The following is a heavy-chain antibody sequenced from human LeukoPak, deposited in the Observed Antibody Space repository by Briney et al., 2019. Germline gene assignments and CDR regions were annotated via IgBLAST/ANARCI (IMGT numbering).Heavy chain of an antibody. D-gene: IGHD3-22*01. CDR3: ARLKYYYDSSGYRAEYFQH. CDR2: IYTSGST. Sequence: SETLSLTCTVSGGSISSGSYYWSWIRQPAGKGLEWIGRIYTSGSTNYNPSLKSRVTISVYTSKNQFSLKLSSVTAADTAVYYCARLKYYYDSSGYRAEYFQHWGQGTLVTVSS. J-gene: IGHJ1*01. V-gene: IGHV4-61*02. CDR1: GGSISSGSYY.